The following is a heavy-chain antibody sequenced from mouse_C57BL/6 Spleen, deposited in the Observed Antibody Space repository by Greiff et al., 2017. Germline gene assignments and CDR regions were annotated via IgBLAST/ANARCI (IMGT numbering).Heavy chain of an antibody. D-gene: IGHD1-1*01. CDR3: ARMGYGSSPWFAY. CDR1: GYTFTDYY. J-gene: IGHJ3*01. CDR2: IFPGSGST. V-gene: IGHV1-75*01. Sequence: QVQLKESGPELVKPGASVKISCKASGYTFTDYYINWVKQRPGQGLEWIGWIFPGSGSTYYNEKFKGKATLTVDKSSSTAYMLLSSLTSEDSAVYFCARMGYGSSPWFAYWGQGTLVTVSA.